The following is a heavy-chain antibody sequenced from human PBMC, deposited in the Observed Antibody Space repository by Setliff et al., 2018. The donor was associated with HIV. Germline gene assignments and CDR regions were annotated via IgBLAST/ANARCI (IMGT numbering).Heavy chain of an antibody. D-gene: IGHD2-2*01. Sequence: SETLSLTCAVSGGLISSSNWWSWVRQPPGRGLEWIGEMYPSGSTYYNPSLKSRVTISVDTSKNQFSLELSSVTAADTAIFYCARHSGGDQLLREFDYWGQGTLVTVSS. CDR3: ARHSGGDQLLREFDY. J-gene: IGHJ4*02. CDR2: MYPSGST. V-gene: IGHV4-4*02. CDR1: GGLISSSNW.